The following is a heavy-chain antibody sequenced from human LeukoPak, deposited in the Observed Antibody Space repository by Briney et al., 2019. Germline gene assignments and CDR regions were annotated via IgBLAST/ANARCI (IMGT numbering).Heavy chain of an antibody. D-gene: IGHD6-13*01. CDR3: ARGFFGYSAFISLSY. CDR2: INHSGST. Sequence: SETLSLTCTVSGGSISSSSYYWGWIRQPPGKGLEWIGEINHSGSTNYNPSLKSRVTISVDTSKNQFSLKLSSVTAADTAVYYCARGFFGYSAFISLSYWGQGTLVTVSS. CDR1: GGSISSSSYY. J-gene: IGHJ4*02. V-gene: IGHV4-39*07.